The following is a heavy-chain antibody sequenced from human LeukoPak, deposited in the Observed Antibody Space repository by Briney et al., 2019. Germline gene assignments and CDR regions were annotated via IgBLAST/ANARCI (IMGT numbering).Heavy chain of an antibody. CDR2: IYYSGST. V-gene: IGHV4-59*01. CDR1: VGSISSYY. Sequence: SETLSLTCTVPVGSISSYYWSWIRQPPGKGLERIGYIYYSGSTNYNPYLKSRVNISVDTSKNQYSLKLSSVNTADPAVYYCARGVYWYSSSSPFDYWGQGTLVTVSS. J-gene: IGHJ4*02. D-gene: IGHD6-6*01. CDR3: ARGVYWYSSSSPFDY.